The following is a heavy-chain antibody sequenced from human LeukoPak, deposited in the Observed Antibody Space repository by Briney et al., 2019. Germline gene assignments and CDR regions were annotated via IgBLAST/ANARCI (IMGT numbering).Heavy chain of an antibody. CDR1: GFTFSSYG. CDR3: ARGSCSSTSCYEDYFDY. V-gene: IGHV3-30*03. Sequence: GGSLRLSCAASGFTFSSYGMHWVRQAPGKGLEWVAVISYDGSNKYYADSVKGRFTISRDNSMNTLYLQMNSLRAEDTAVYYCARGSCSSTSCYEDYFDYWGQGTLVTVSS. J-gene: IGHJ4*02. D-gene: IGHD2-2*01. CDR2: ISYDGSNK.